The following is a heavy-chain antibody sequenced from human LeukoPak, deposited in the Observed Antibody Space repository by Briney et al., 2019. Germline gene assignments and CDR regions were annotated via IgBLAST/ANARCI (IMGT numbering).Heavy chain of an antibody. CDR3: ARGIYYGDYVDY. CDR1: GLTFYTYA. J-gene: IGHJ4*02. D-gene: IGHD4-17*01. V-gene: IGHV4-34*01. Sequence: GSLRLSCSVSGLTFYTYAMSWVRQPPGKGLEWIGEINHSGSTNYNPSLKSRVTISVDTSKNQFSLKLSSVTAADTAVYYCARGIYYGDYVDYWGQGTLVTVSS. CDR2: INHSGST.